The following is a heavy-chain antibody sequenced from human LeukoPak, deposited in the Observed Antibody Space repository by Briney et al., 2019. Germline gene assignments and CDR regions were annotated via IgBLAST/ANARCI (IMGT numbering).Heavy chain of an antibody. D-gene: IGHD3-16*01. J-gene: IGHJ3*02. V-gene: IGHV4-59*02. CDR2: IFYTGST. Sequence: SETLSLTCTVSGGSVSNYYWSWIRQSPGKGLEWIGYIFYTGSTNSNPSLKSRVTISMDTSKNQFSLKLTSVTAADTALYYCARDRNPANNDYYFWGPFDIWGQGTVVSVSS. CDR1: GGSVSNYY. CDR3: ARDRNPANNDYYFWGPFDI.